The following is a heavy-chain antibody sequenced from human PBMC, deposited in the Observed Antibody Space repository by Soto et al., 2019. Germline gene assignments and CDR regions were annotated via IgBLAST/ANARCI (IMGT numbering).Heavy chain of an antibody. CDR2: ISSSSSPI. D-gene: IGHD2-21*01. J-gene: IGHJ6*04. CDR1: VFTCISCS. V-gene: IGHV3-48*02. CDR3: AREGLLGMEV. Sequence: PVGSLRLSCSSSVFTCISCSINWFRQAPVKWLEWVSYISSSSSPIYYADSVKGRFTISRDNAKNSLYLQMNSLRDEDTAVYYCAREGLLGMEVWGKGNTVNVSS.